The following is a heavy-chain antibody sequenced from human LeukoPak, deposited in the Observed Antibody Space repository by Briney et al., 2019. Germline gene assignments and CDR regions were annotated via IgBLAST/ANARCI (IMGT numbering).Heavy chain of an antibody. CDR1: GFTFSNYA. Sequence: GGSLRLSCAASGFTFSNYAMNWVRQAPGKGLEWVSAISGSGGSTYYADSVKGRFTIFRDNSKNTLYLQMNSLRAGDTAVYYCAKSFRSTSLDYWGQGTLVTVSS. CDR3: AKSFRSTSLDY. D-gene: IGHD2-2*01. J-gene: IGHJ4*02. CDR2: ISGSGGST. V-gene: IGHV3-23*01.